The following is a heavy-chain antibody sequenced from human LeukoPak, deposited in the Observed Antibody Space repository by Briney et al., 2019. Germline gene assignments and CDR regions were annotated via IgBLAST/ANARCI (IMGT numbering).Heavy chain of an antibody. CDR2: IKQDGSEK. Sequence: TGGSLRLSCAASGFTFSSYWMSWVRQPPGKGLEWVANIKQDGSEKYYVASVKGRFTSSRDNAKNSLYLQMNSLRAEDTAVYYCARDGSSWPGNFDYWGQGTLVTVSS. J-gene: IGHJ4*02. CDR3: ARDGSSWPGNFDY. V-gene: IGHV3-7*01. D-gene: IGHD6-13*01. CDR1: GFTFSSYW.